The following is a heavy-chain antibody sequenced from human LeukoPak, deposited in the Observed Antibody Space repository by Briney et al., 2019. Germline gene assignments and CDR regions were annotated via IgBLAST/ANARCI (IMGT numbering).Heavy chain of an antibody. V-gene: IGHV4-4*07. D-gene: IGHD1-26*01. J-gene: IGHJ4*02. Sequence: NPSETLSLTCTVSGGSISSYYSSSIRQPGRNGLEWIGRIYTSGSTNYNPSLKSRVTMSVDTSKNQFSLKLRSVTAADTAVYYCARDRWVGATYFDYWGQGSLVTVYS. CDR2: IYTSGST. CDR3: ARDRWVGATYFDY. CDR1: GGSISSYY.